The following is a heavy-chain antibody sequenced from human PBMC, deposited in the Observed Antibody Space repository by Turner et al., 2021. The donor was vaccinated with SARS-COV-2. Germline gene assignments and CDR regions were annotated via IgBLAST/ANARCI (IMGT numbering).Heavy chain of an antibody. CDR3: ARDHYYDSSGYTLDAFDI. D-gene: IGHD3-22*01. CDR2: IWYDGSNK. Sequence: GMHWVRQAPGKGLEWVAVIWYDGSNKYYADSVKGRFTISRDNSKNTLYLQMNSLRAEDTAVYYCARDHYYDSSGYTLDAFDIWGQGTVVTISS. V-gene: IGHV3-33*01. J-gene: IGHJ3*02. CDR1: G.